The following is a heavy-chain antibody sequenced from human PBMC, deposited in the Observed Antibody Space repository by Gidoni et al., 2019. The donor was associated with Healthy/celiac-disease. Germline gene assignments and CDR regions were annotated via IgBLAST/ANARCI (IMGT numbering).Heavy chain of an antibody. Sequence: QITLTESGPTLVKPTQTLTLPCPFSGFSLSTSGVGVGWIRQPPGKALEWLALIYWDDDKRYSPSLQSRLTITKDPSKNQGVLTMANMDPVDTATYYCAQGVYDYVWGSYRYLGSWYYFGYWGQGTLVTVSS. D-gene: IGHD3-16*02. CDR1: GFSLSTSGVG. V-gene: IGHV2-5*02. CDR2: IYWDDDK. CDR3: AQGVYDYVWGSYRYLGSWYYFGY. J-gene: IGHJ4*02.